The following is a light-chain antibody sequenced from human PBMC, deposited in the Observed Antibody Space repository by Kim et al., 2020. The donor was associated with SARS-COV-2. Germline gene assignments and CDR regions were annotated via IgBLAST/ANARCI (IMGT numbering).Light chain of an antibody. CDR3: QQYGSSPRYT. CDR2: GAS. V-gene: IGKV3-20*01. Sequence: EIVLTQSPGTLSLSPGERVTLSCRASQSVSSSYLAWYQQKPGQAPRLLIYGASSRATGIPDRFSGSGSGTDFTLTISRVEPEDFAVYYCQQYGSSPRYTFGQGTNWRS. CDR1: QSVSSSY. J-gene: IGKJ2*01.